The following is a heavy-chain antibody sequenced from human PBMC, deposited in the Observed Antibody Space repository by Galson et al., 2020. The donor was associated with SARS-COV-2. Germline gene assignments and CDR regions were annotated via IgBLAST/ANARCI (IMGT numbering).Heavy chain of an antibody. CDR1: GGSISSGGYY. CDR3: ARSPGGDYYYDSSGRAVDAFDI. CDR2: IYYSGST. D-gene: IGHD3-22*01. V-gene: IGHV4-31*03. J-gene: IGHJ3*02. Sequence: ETSETLSLTCTVSGGSISSGGYYWSWIRQHPGKGLEWIGYIYYSGSTYYNPSLKSRVTISVDTSKNQFSLKLSSVTAADTAVYYCARSPGGDYYYDSSGRAVDAFDIWGQGTMVTVSS.